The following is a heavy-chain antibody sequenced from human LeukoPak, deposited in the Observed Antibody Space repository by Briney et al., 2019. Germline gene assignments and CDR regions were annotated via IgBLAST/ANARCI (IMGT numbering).Heavy chain of an antibody. CDR3: ARDPALYCSGGSCYPY. CDR2: INPNSGGT. D-gene: IGHD2-15*01. J-gene: IGHJ4*02. CDR1: GYTFTGYY. Sequence: GASVKVSCKASGYTFTGYYMHWVRQAPGQGLEWMGWINPNSGGTNYAQKFQGRVTMTRDTSISTAYMELSRLRSDDTAVYDCARDPALYCSGGSCYPYWGQGTLVSVSS. V-gene: IGHV1-2*02.